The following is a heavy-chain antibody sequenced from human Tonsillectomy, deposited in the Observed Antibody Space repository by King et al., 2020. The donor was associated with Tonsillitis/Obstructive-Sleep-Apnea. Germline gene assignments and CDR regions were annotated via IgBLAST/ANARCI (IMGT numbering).Heavy chain of an antibody. D-gene: IGHD2-15*01. CDR3: TRGSWDQCSGGSCSTDY. J-gene: IGHJ4*02. CDR1: GFTFGDYA. CDR2: IRSKADGGPT. Sequence: VQLVESGGGLVKPGRSLRLSCTSSGFTFGDYAMSWFRQAQGKGLEWVGFIRSKADGGPTEYAASVKGIFTISRDDSKSIAYLQMNSLKTEDTDAYYCTRGSWDQCSGGSCSTDYWGQGTRVTVSS. V-gene: IGHV3-49*05.